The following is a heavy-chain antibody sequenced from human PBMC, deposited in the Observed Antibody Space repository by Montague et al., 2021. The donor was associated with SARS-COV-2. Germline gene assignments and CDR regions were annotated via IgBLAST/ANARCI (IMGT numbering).Heavy chain of an antibody. Sequence: TLSLTCTVSGGSISTGSYYWSWIRQPAGKGLEWIGRIYTSGSTNYXXXLKSRVTISVDTSKNQFSLKLSSVTAADTAVYYRARGPHYDILTSYYKDGMDVWGQGTTVTVSS. CDR1: GGSISTGSYY. D-gene: IGHD3-9*01. V-gene: IGHV4-61*02. J-gene: IGHJ6*02. CDR3: ARGPHYDILTSYYKDGMDV. CDR2: IYTSGST.